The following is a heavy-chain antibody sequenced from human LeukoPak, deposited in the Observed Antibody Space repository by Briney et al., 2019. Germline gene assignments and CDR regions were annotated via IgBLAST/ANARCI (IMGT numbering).Heavy chain of an antibody. V-gene: IGHV3-30*18. CDR2: ISYDGSNK. D-gene: IGHD3-22*01. CDR1: GFTFSSYG. J-gene: IGHJ6*02. Sequence: PGRSLRLSCAASGFTFSSYGMHWVRQAPGKGPEWVAVISYDGSNKYYADSVKGRFTISRDNSKNTLYLQMNSLRAEDTAVYYCAKGTMIVVVIPYGMDVWGQGTTVTVSS. CDR3: AKGTMIVVVIPYGMDV.